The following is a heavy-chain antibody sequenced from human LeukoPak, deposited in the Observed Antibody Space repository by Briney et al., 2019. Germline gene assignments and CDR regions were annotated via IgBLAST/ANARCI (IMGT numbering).Heavy chain of an antibody. CDR1: GGSISSGDYL. CDR3: ARGWDYFDY. J-gene: IGHJ4*02. CDR2: ISYSGRT. D-gene: IGHD1-26*01. Sequence: PSQTLSLTCTVSGGSISSGDYLWSWLRQPPGKGLEWIGYISYSGRTYSNPSLKSRVTISEDTSKNHFSLKLSSVTAADTAVYYCARGWDYFDYWGQGTLVTVSS. V-gene: IGHV4-30-4*01.